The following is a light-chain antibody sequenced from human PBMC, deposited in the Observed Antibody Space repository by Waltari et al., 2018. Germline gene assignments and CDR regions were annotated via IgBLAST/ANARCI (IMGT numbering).Light chain of an antibody. V-gene: IGLV2-8*01. CDR3: TSHAGTNSV. CDR1: SSDVGGDNY. Sequence: QSALTQLPSASGSPGQSVTMSCTGTSSDVGGDNYVSWYQQPPANAPNLLVYQVSKRPAGGPVRLSGAKSGNTASLTVTGLQAEDEAEYFCTSHAGTNSVFGGGTKLTVL. J-gene: IGLJ3*02. CDR2: QVS.